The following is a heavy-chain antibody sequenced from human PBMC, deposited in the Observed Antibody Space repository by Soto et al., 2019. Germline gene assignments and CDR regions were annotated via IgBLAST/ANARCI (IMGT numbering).Heavy chain of an antibody. CDR1: GYTFTSYA. CDR3: ARVVVAARGPHFFDI. V-gene: IGHV1-3*01. Sequence: ASVKVSCKASGYTFTSYAMHWVRQAPGQRLEWMGWINAGNGNTKYSQKFQGRVTITRDTSASTAYMELSSLRSEDTAVYYCARVVVAARGPHFFDIWGQGTMVTVSS. CDR2: INAGNGNT. D-gene: IGHD2-15*01. J-gene: IGHJ3*02.